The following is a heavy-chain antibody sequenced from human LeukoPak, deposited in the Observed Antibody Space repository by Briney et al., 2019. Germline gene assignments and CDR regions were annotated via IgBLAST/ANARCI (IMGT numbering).Heavy chain of an antibody. Sequence: PSQTLSLTCTVSGGSISSGSYYWSWIRQPAGKGLEWIGRIYTSGSTNYNPSRKSRVTISVDTSKNQFSLKLSSVTAADTAVYYCAREVYYYGSGMEGYYYYGMDVWGQGTTVTVSS. D-gene: IGHD3-10*01. CDR1: GGSISSGSYY. V-gene: IGHV4-61*02. J-gene: IGHJ6*02. CDR3: AREVYYYGSGMEGYYYYGMDV. CDR2: IYTSGST.